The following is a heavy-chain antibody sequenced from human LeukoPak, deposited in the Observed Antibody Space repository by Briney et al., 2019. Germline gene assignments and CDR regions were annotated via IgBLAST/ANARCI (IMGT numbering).Heavy chain of an antibody. Sequence: ASVKVSCKASGYTFTSYDINWVRQATGQGLEWMGWMNPNSGNTGYAQKFQGRVTMTRDTSTSTVYMELSSLRAEDTAVYYCAKDEYRLFDYWGQGTLVTVSS. CDR2: MNPNSGNT. J-gene: IGHJ4*02. V-gene: IGHV1-8*01. CDR1: GYTFTSYD. CDR3: AKDEYRLFDY. D-gene: IGHD6-6*01.